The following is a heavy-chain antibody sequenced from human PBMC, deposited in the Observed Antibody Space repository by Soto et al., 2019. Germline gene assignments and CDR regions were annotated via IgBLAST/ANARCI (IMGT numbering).Heavy chain of an antibody. J-gene: IGHJ4*02. CDR3: TTYCSGAGCYEGLFGY. V-gene: IGHV3-73*01. CDR2: IRSKANDYAT. Sequence: PGGSLRLSCATSGFAFSGSSIHWVRQASGKGLEWVGRIRSKANDYATAFAASVKGRFTISRDDSKNTAYLQVNSLKTEDTAVYYCTTYCSGAGCYEGLFGYWGQGTLVTVSS. D-gene: IGHD2-15*01. CDR1: GFAFSGSS.